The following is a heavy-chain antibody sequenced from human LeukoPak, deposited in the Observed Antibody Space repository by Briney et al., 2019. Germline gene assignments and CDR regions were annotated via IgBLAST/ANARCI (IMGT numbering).Heavy chain of an antibody. D-gene: IGHD1-1*01. Sequence: GGSLRLSCAASGFTFSTYAMTWVRQAPGKGLEWVSAISGDGNYIYYIDSVKGRFTTSSDNSKNTLYLQMSSLRAEDTAVYYCAKNRGTGLAFYDYWGQGTQVTVSS. J-gene: IGHJ4*02. V-gene: IGHV3-23*01. CDR1: GFTFSTYA. CDR2: ISGDGNYI. CDR3: AKNRGTGLAFYDY.